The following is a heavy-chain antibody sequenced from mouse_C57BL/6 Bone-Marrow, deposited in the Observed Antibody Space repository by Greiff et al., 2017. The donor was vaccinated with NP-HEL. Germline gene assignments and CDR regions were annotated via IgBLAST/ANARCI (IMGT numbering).Heavy chain of an antibody. J-gene: IGHJ4*01. D-gene: IGHD2-1*01. CDR3: ARRGLYYGNPNYAMDY. CDR1: GFTFSSYG. CDR2: ISSGGSYT. Sequence: EVKLMESGGDLVKPGGSLKLSCAASGFTFSSYGMSWVRQTPDKRLEWVATISSGGSYTYYPDSVKGRFTISRDNAKNTLYLQMSSLKSEDTAMYYCARRGLYYGNPNYAMDYWGQGTSVTVSS. V-gene: IGHV5-6*02.